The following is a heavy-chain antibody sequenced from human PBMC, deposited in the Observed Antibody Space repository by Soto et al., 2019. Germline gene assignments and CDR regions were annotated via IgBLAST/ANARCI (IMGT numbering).Heavy chain of an antibody. V-gene: IGHV4-30-4*01. Sequence: QVQLQESGPGLVKPSQTLSLTCTVSGGSTSSDNYWSWIRQPPGKGLEWIGHIYYSGNTNYNPSLKSRLAISIDTSKNQFSLKRSSVTAADTAVYCCAREGGESSDGLYYFDSWGQGSLVTVSS. CDR1: GGSTSSDNY. D-gene: IGHD3-16*01. CDR2: IYYSGNT. CDR3: AREGGESSDGLYYFDS. J-gene: IGHJ4*02.